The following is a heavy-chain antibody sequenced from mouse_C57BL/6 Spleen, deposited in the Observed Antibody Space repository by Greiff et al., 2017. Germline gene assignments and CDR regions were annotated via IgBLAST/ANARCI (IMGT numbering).Heavy chain of an antibody. J-gene: IGHJ2*01. CDR1: GFSLTSYG. CDR3: ARNHDYDGFFDY. V-gene: IGHV2-2*01. D-gene: IGHD2-4*01. CDR2: IWSGGST. Sequence: QVQLKESGPGLVQPSQSLSITCTVSGFSLTSYGVHWVRQSPGKGLEWLGVIWSGGSTDYNAAFISRLSISKDNSKSQVFFKMNSLQADDTAIYYCARNHDYDGFFDYWGQGTTLTVSS.